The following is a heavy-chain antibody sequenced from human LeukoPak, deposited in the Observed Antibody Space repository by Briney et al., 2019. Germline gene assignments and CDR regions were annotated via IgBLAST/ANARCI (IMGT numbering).Heavy chain of an antibody. CDR1: GGSFSGYY. J-gene: IGHJ6*03. CDR2: INHSGST. CDR3: AREILYYDSSGLRYYYYMDV. Sequence: TSETLSLTCAVYGGSFSGYYWSWIRQPPGKGLEWIGEINHSGSTNYNPSLKSRVTISVDTPKNQFSLKLSSVTAADTAVYYCAREILYYDSSGLRYYYYMDVWGKGTTVTVSS. V-gene: IGHV4-34*01. D-gene: IGHD3-22*01.